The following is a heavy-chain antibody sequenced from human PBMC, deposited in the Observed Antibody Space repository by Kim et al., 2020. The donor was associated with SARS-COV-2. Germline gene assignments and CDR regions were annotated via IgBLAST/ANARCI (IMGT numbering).Heavy chain of an antibody. CDR3: SANYYDSSGYYYHDYYYYGMDV. V-gene: IGHV1-69*13. J-gene: IGHJ6*02. CDR2: IIPIFGTA. Sequence: SVKVSCKASGGTFSSYAISWVRQAPGQGLEWMGGIIPIFGTANYAQKFQGRVTITADESTSTAYMELSSLRSEDTAVYYCSANYYDSSGYYYHDYYYYGMDVWGQGTTVTVSS. D-gene: IGHD3-22*01. CDR1: GGTFSSYA.